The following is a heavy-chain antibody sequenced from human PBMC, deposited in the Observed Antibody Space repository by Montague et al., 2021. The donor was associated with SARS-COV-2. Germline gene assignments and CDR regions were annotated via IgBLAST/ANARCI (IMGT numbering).Heavy chain of an antibody. D-gene: IGHD1-26*01. Sequence: SLRLSCAASVFGFSSYEMNWVRQAPGKGLEWVSYISSSGSTIYYADSVKGRFTISRDNAKNSLYLQMNSLRAEDTAVYYCARVFATVGAMDRNDYWGQGTLVTVS. J-gene: IGHJ4*02. CDR1: VFGFSSYE. CDR2: ISSSGSTI. CDR3: ARVFATVGAMDRNDY. V-gene: IGHV3-48*03.